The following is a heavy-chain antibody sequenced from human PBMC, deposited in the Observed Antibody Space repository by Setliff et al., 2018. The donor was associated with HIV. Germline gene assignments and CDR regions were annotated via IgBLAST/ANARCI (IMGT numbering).Heavy chain of an antibody. CDR3: ARGPPFAY. Sequence: PSETLSLTCTVSGGSFIGSSFQSTWIRQTPGKGLEWIADIAYSGTTMYTNYNPSLERRVIVSEDTSRDQFFLKLTSVTADDTAIYYCARGPPFAYWGQGLLVAVSS. CDR2: IAYSGTTMYT. V-gene: IGHV4-39*07. J-gene: IGHJ4*02. CDR1: GGSFIGSSFQ.